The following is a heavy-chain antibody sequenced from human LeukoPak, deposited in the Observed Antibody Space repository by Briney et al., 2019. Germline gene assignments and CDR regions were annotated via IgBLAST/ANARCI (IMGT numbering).Heavy chain of an antibody. V-gene: IGHV3-23*01. CDR2: ITGSAADT. CDR1: GFTFSNYA. D-gene: IGHD3-10*01. J-gene: IGHJ6*04. CDR3: AKPTVGSGSHYGLDV. Sequence: GGSLRLSCAASGFTFSNYAMSWVRQAPGKRLEWVSAITGSAADTYSADSVEGRFTISRDNSRNTLYLQMNSLRAEDTAVYYCAKPTVGSGSHYGLDVWGKGTTVTVSS.